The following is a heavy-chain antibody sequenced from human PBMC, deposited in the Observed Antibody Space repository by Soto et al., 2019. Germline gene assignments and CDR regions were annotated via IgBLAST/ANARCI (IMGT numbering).Heavy chain of an antibody. D-gene: IGHD4-17*01. CDR3: ARRSDYGDYFSWFDP. J-gene: IGHJ5*02. V-gene: IGHV5-51*01. CDR2: IYPGDSDT. CDR1: GYSFTSYW. Sequence: GESLKISCKGSGYSFTSYWIGWVRQMPGKGLEWMGIIYPGDSDTRYSPSFQGQVTISADKSISTAYLQWSSLKASDTAMYYCARRSDYGDYFSWFDPWGQGTLVTVSS.